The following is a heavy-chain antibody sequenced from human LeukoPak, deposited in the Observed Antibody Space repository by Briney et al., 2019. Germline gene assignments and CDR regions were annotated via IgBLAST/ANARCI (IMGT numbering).Heavy chain of an antibody. CDR2: IFYSGTT. Sequence: KASETLSLTCTVSGGSISSYYWSWIRQPPGKGLEWIGYIFYSGTTNYNPSLKSRVTISIDTSKNQFSLKLSSVTAADTAVYYCARVPRRSTDVRVDAFDIWGHGTMVTVSS. J-gene: IGHJ3*02. D-gene: IGHD6-6*01. CDR1: GGSISSYY. V-gene: IGHV4-59*01. CDR3: ARVPRRSTDVRVDAFDI.